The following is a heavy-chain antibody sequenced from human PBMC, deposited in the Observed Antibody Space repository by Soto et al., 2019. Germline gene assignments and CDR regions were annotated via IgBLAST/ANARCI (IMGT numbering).Heavy chain of an antibody. J-gene: IGHJ6*03. D-gene: IGHD6-25*01. CDR3: ARGGIHAYYYMDV. Sequence: QVQVVQSGAEVKKPGASVKVSCKASGYSFTSYAMQWVRQAPGQRLEWMGWINAGNGDTKHSQRFQDRVTITGDTSASTAYMELSSLRSEDTAVYYCARGGIHAYYYMDVWGTGTTVTVSS. V-gene: IGHV1-3*01. CDR1: GYSFTSYA. CDR2: INAGNGDT.